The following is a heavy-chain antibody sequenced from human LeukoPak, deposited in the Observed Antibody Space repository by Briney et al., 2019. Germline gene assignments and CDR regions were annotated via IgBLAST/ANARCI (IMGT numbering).Heavy chain of an antibody. D-gene: IGHD6-19*01. J-gene: IGHJ4*02. V-gene: IGHV1-18*01. CDR2: MSAYNGNT. CDR3: ARGSGWYETPHDY. Sequence: ASVTVSYQPSVYTFTPYRISWVRQAPGQGLEWMGWMSAYNGNTNNEQKIKGRVTMTADTSTTEANMELRSVRSDDTAVYYCARGSGWYETPHDYWGQGTPVTVSS. CDR1: VYTFTPYR.